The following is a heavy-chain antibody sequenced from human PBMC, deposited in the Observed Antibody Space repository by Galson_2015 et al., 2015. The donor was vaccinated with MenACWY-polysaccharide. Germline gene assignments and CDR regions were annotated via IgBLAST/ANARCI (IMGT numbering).Heavy chain of an antibody. Sequence: SLRLSCAASGSKFRGSGMHWVRQAPGKGLEWVAVIQYDGSQKQYTDSVRGRFSISRDSSKNTLYLEMNSLRAEDTALYYCAREGSRIVFHAFDIWGQGTMVIVSS. V-gene: IGHV3-33*01. CDR3: AREGSRIVFHAFDI. J-gene: IGHJ3*02. D-gene: IGHD3-10*02. CDR2: IQYDGSQK. CDR1: GSKFRGSG.